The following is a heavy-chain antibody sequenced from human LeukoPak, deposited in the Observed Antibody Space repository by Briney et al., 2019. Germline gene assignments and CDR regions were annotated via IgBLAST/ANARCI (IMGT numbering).Heavy chain of an antibody. V-gene: IGHV3-23*01. J-gene: IGHJ4*02. CDR3: AKDLKAIVVPAAIRGYFDY. Sequence: PGGSLRLSCAASGFTFSSYAMSWDRQAPGKGLEWVSGISGSGGSTYYGDSVKGRFTISRDNSKNTLYLQMNSLRAEDTAVYYCAKDLKAIVVPAAIRGYFDYWGLGTLVTVSS. CDR1: GFTFSSYA. D-gene: IGHD2-2*02. CDR2: ISGSGGST.